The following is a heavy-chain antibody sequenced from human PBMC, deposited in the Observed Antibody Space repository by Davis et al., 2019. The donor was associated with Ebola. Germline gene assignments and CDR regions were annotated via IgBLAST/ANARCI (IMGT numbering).Heavy chain of an antibody. J-gene: IGHJ6*02. Sequence: GGSLRLSCSASGFTFSSYAMHWVRQAPGKGLEYVSAISSNGGSTYYADSVKGRFTISRDNSKNTLYLQMSSLRADDTAVYYCVKTQFLEWSYGMDVWGQGTTVTVSS. CDR3: VKTQFLEWSYGMDV. V-gene: IGHV3-64D*06. CDR1: GFTFSSYA. D-gene: IGHD3-3*01. CDR2: ISSNGGST.